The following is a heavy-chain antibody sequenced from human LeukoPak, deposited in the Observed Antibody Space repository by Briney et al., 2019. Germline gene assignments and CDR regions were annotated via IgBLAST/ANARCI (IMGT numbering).Heavy chain of an antibody. CDR2: IKVDGTEK. V-gene: IGHV3-7*05. J-gene: IGHJ4*02. CDR1: GFNFAAYW. Sequence: GGSLRLSCAASGFNFAAYWMSWVRQAPGKGLEWVANIKVDGTEKYYVDSVTGRFTISRDNAKNSLSLQMSGLRAEDTATYYCARDWNGSGTAFDHWGQGTLVTVSP. CDR3: ARDWNGSGTAFDH. D-gene: IGHD1-1*01.